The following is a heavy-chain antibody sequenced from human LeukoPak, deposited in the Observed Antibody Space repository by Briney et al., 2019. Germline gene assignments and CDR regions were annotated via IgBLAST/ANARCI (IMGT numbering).Heavy chain of an antibody. D-gene: IGHD3-16*02. CDR2: VYSNGSA. CDR1: GFTVSSNH. CDR3: AREDPIVY. V-gene: IGHV3-66*03. Sequence: GGCLRLSCAASGFTVSSNHINWVRQAPGKGLEWVAIVYSNGSAYYADSVKDRFTISTDNSKNTVYLQMYSLRAADTAVYYCAREDPIVYWGQGTLVTVSS. J-gene: IGHJ4*02.